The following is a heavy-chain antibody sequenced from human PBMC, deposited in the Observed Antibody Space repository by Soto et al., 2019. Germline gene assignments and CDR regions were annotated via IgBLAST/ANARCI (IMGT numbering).Heavy chain of an antibody. CDR1: RCSVSSYS. CDR3: SRWDGYGDY. CDR2: TSVGGSRK. D-gene: IGHD3-16*01. Sequence: GVCRRRSCSATRCSVSSYSMTWVRQAPGKGLEYVSGTSVGGSRKFYAESVKGPFTVSRDNSKHILYLQMASLRVDDTAIYYCSRWDGYGDYCGQGSRVTVSS. J-gene: IGHJ4*02. V-gene: IGHV3-23*01.